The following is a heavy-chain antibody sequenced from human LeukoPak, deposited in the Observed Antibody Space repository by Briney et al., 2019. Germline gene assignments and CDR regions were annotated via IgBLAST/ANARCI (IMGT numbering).Heavy chain of an antibody. V-gene: IGHV3-21*01. J-gene: IGHJ4*02. D-gene: IGHD2-2*01. CDR1: GFTFSSYS. CDR2: ISSSSSYI. Sequence: PGGSLGLSCAASGFTFSSYSMNWVRQAPGKGLEWVSSISSSSSYIYYADSLKGRFTISRDNAKNSLYLQMNSLRAEDTAVYYCARGYCSSTSCKPYYFDYWGQGTLVTVSS. CDR3: ARGYCSSTSCKPYYFDY.